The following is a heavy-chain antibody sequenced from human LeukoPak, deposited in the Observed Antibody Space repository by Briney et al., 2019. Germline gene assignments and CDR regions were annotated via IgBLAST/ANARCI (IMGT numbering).Heavy chain of an antibody. J-gene: IGHJ4*02. CDR2: INSDASTT. Sequence: SGGSLRLSCAASQFTLSNYWMHWVRQAPGKGLVWVSFINSDASTTAYADSVKGRFTISRDNARNTLYLQMNSLRVEDTAVYYCARGGYSRGNFDYWGQGALVTVSS. V-gene: IGHV3-74*01. CDR1: QFTLSNYW. CDR3: ARGGYSRGNFDY. D-gene: IGHD4-23*01.